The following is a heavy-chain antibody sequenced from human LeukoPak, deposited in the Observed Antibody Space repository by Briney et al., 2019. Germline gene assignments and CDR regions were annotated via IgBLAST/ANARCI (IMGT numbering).Heavy chain of an antibody. CDR1: GFTFSSYS. CDR2: ISSSSSII. Sequence: PGGSFSLSCAASGFTFSSYSMNWVRQAPGKGLEWVSYISSSSSIIYYADSVKGRFTISRDNAKNSLYLQMNSLRDEDTAVYYCAKNGVYNSGCCYYFDYWGQGTLGTVSS. J-gene: IGHJ4*02. V-gene: IGHV3-48*02. D-gene: IGHD3-10*01. CDR3: AKNGVYNSGCCYYFDY.